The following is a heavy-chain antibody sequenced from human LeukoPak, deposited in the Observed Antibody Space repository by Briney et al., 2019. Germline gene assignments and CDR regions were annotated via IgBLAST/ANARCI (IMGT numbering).Heavy chain of an antibody. D-gene: IGHD4-17*01. CDR2: LSYCGNIK. J-gene: IGHJ4*02. Sequence: GGSLRLFCAASGFTFRSYVMHWVRQAPGKGLEWVGLLSYCGNIKYYADSVKGRVIISRDNSKNPWYLEMNRRRAEGTALYYCARVAYGDYVFYYWGQGTLVTASS. CDR1: GFTFRSYV. V-gene: IGHV3-30*14. CDR3: ARVAYGDYVFYY.